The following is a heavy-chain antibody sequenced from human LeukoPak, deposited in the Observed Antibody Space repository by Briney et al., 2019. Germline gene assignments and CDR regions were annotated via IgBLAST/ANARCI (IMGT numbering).Heavy chain of an antibody. Sequence: PSQTLSLTCTVSGGSISCGDYYWSWIRQPPGKGLEWIGYIYYSGSTYYNPSLKSRVTISVDTSKNQFSLKLSSVTAADTAVYYCARGDYDSSGYYQCDYWGQGTLVTVSS. D-gene: IGHD3-22*01. CDR2: IYYSGST. J-gene: IGHJ4*02. V-gene: IGHV4-30-4*01. CDR3: ARGDYDSSGYYQCDY. CDR1: GGSISCGDYY.